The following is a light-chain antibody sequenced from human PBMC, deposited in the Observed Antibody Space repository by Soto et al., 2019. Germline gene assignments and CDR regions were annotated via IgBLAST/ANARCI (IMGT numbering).Light chain of an antibody. J-gene: IGLJ3*02. V-gene: IGLV2-14*01. CDR1: SSDIGYYNY. CDR3: SSYTRSSTLVV. CDR2: EVS. Sequence: QSALTQPASVSGSPGQWITISCTGTSSDIGYYNYVSWYQQDPGKAPKLIIYEVSNWPSGVSNRFSGSKSGNTASLTISGLQAEDEADYYCSSYTRSSTLVVFGGGTKVTVL.